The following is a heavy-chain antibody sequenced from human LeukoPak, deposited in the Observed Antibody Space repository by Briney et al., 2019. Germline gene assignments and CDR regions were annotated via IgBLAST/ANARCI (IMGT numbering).Heavy chain of an antibody. D-gene: IGHD3-10*01. Sequence: QPGRSLRLSCVASGFTFDDYAMHWVRQAPGKGLEWVSGISWNSGSRGYVDSVKGRFTISRDNAKNTVFLQMSSLRAEDTALYYCARKSASGNYPLDYWGQGTLVTVSS. J-gene: IGHJ4*02. CDR1: GFTFDDYA. V-gene: IGHV3-9*01. CDR2: ISWNSGSR. CDR3: ARKSASGNYPLDY.